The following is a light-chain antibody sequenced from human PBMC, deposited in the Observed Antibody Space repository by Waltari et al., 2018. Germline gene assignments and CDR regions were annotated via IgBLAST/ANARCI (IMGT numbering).Light chain of an antibody. V-gene: IGKV1-9*01. CDR3: QQPRA. J-gene: IGKJ4*01. CDR1: QDISTY. Sequence: DIQLTHSPSFVSTSVGDRVTFTGRASQDISTYLACYQHKPGKAPKLLIYAASTLQSGVSSRFVGSGSGTEFTLTISSLQPEDFVTYDCQQPRAFGGGTKVEIK. CDR2: AAS.